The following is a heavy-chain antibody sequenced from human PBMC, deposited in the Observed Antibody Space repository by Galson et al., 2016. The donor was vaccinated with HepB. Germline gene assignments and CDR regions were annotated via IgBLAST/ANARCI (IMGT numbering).Heavy chain of an antibody. CDR3: ATDRAEAALEAFDL. Sequence: SCAASGFTFSSYGMHWVRQAPGKGLEYMGISVAEDGEPFYAEKFQGRVTMMEDTSTDTAYLELRSLRSEDTAVYYCATDRAEAALEAFDLWGQGTMVTVSS. J-gene: IGHJ3*01. D-gene: IGHD6-19*01. CDR2: SVAEDGEP. CDR1: GFTFSSYG. V-gene: IGHV1-24*01.